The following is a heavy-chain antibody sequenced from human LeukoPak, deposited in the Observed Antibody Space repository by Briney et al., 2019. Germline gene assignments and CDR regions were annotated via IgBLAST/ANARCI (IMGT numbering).Heavy chain of an antibody. CDR2: IYYSGST. V-gene: IGHV4-61*01. D-gene: IGHD3-3*01. CDR3: AREAIGRSGYYLYDY. J-gene: IGHJ4*02. Sequence: SETLSLTCTVSGGSVSSGSYYWSWIRQPAGKGLEWNGYIYYSGSTNYNPSLKSRVTISVDTSKNQFSLKLSSVTAADTAVYYCAREAIGRSGYYLYDYWGQGTLVTVSS. CDR1: GGSVSSGSYY.